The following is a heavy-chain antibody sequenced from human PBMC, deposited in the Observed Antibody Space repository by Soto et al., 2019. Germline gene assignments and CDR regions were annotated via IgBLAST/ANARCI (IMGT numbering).Heavy chain of an antibody. CDR3: AKTRKAYSSSWYRDYFDY. V-gene: IGHV3-23*01. D-gene: IGHD6-13*01. J-gene: IGHJ4*02. Sequence: EVQLLESGGGLVQPGGSLRLSCAASGFTFSSYAMSWVRQAPGKGLEWVSAISGSGGSTYYADSVKGRFTISRDNSKNTLYLQMNSLRAEDTAVYYCAKTRKAYSSSWYRDYFDYWGQGTLVTVSS. CDR1: GFTFSSYA. CDR2: ISGSGGST.